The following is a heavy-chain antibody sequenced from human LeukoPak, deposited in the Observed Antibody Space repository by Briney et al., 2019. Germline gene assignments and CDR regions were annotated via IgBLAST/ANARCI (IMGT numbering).Heavy chain of an antibody. CDR3: ARGSGGVLYYYYYYMDV. CDR2: INHSGST. J-gene: IGHJ6*03. V-gene: IGHV4-34*01. CDR1: GGSFSGYY. Sequence: PSETLSLTCAVYGGSFSGYYWSWIRQPPGKGLEWIGEINHSGSTNYNPSLKSRVTISVDTSKNQFSLKLSSVTAADTAVYYCARGSGGVLYYYYYYMDVWGKGTTVTVSS. D-gene: IGHD3-10*01.